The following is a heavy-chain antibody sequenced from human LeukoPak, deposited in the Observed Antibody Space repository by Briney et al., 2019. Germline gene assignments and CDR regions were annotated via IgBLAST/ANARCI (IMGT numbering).Heavy chain of an antibody. CDR3: ARVNCSSTSCRSKFLDY. J-gene: IGHJ4*02. D-gene: IGHD2-2*01. CDR2: MNPNSGNT. CDR1: VYTFTNYD. Sequence: GASVKVSCKASVYTFTNYDINWVRQATGQGLEWMGWMNPNSGNTGYAQKFQGRVTMTRNTSISTAYMELSSLRSEDTAVYYCARVNCSSTSCRSKFLDYWGQGTLVTVSS. V-gene: IGHV1-8*01.